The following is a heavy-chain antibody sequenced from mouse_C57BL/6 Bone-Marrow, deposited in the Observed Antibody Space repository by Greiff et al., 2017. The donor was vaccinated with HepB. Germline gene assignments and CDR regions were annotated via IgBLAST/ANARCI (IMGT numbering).Heavy chain of an antibody. D-gene: IGHD1-1*02. J-gene: IGHJ3*01. Sequence: QVQLQQSGAELARPGASVKLSCKASGYTFTSYGISWVKQRTGQGLEWIGEIYPRSGNTYYNEKFKGKATLTADKSSSTAYMELRSLTSEVSAVYFCARSGDYGRFSYWGQGTLVTVSA. V-gene: IGHV1-81*01. CDR3: ARSGDYGRFSY. CDR2: IYPRSGNT. CDR1: GYTFTSYG.